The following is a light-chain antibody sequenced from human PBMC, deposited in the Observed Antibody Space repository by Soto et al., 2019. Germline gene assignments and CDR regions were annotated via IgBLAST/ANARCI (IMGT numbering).Light chain of an antibody. J-gene: IGLJ1*01. CDR2: EVS. CDR1: SSDVGNYKY. Sequence: QSALTQPASVSGSPGQSITISRTGTSSDVGNYKYVSWYQQHPGKAPKLMIYEVSNRPSGVSNRFSGSKSGNTASLTISGFQAEDETDYYCFSYTSRGTYVFGTGTKVTVL. V-gene: IGLV2-14*01. CDR3: FSYTSRGTYV.